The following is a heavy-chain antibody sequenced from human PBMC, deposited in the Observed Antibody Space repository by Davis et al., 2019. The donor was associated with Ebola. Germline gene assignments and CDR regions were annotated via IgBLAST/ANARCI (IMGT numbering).Heavy chain of an antibody. CDR1: GGSVNNDF. V-gene: IGHV4-59*02. CDR3: ARGGASSKYFDY. Sequence: PSETLSLTCTVSGGSVNNDFWSWIRQSPGKGPEWIGFISYTGATNYNSSLKSRVTISVDTSKNQFSLKLSSVTAADTAIYYCARGGASSKYFDYWGQGSLVTVSS. CDR2: ISYTGAT. J-gene: IGHJ4*02. D-gene: IGHD3-16*01.